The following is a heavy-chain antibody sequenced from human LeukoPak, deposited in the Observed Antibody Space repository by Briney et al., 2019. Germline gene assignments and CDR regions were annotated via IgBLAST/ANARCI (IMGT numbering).Heavy chain of an antibody. CDR2: IRSKAYGGTT. J-gene: IGHJ5*02. D-gene: IGHD7-27*01. CDR1: GFAFNNAW. V-gene: IGHV3-49*04. Sequence: GGSLRLSCAASGFAFNNAWMSWVRQAPGKGLEGVGFIRSKAYGGTTEYAASVKGRFTISRDDSKSIAYLQMNSLKTEDTAVYYCTRASLNPTGDGWFDPWGQGTLVTVSS. CDR3: TRASLNPTGDGWFDP.